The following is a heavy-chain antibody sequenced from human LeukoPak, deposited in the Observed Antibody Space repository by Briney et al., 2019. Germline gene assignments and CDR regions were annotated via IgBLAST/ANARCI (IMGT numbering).Heavy chain of an antibody. V-gene: IGHV1-2*02. J-gene: IGHJ4*02. CDR3: ARDRDGSGSYSDY. Sequence: ASVKVSCKASGYTFTGYYMHWVRQAPGQGLEWMGGINPNSGGTNNAQKFQGRGTMTRDTSISTAYMELSRLRSDDTAVYYCARDRDGSGSYSDYWGQGPLVPVSS. D-gene: IGHD3-10*01. CDR1: GYTFTGYY. CDR2: INPNSGGT.